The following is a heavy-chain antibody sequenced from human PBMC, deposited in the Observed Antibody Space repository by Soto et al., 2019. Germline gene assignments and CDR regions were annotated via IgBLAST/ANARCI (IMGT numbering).Heavy chain of an antibody. CDR1: GGSISSSSYY. D-gene: IGHD1-26*01. V-gene: IGHV4-39*01. CDR2: VYYSGST. CDR3: ARHSGWELPSFYYYYYGMDV. Sequence: SETLSLTCTVSGGSISSSSYYWGWIRQPPGKGLEWIGSVYYSGSTYYNPSLKSRVTISVDTSKNQFSLKLSSVTAADTAVYYCARHSGWELPSFYYYYYGMDVWGQGTTVTVSS. J-gene: IGHJ6*02.